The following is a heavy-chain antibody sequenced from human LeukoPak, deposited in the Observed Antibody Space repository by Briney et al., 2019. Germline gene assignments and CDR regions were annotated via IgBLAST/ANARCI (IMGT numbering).Heavy chain of an antibody. J-gene: IGHJ4*02. CDR1: GFTFSSYW. CDR2: IKQAGSEK. CDR3: ARGYYDSSGYYYDY. Sequence: GGSLRLSCIVSGFTFSSYWMTWVRQAPGKGLEWVANIKQAGSEKYYVDSVKGRFTISRDNAQNSLYLHMNSLRAEDTAVYYRARGYYDSSGYYYDYWGQGTLVTVSS. V-gene: IGHV3-7*04. D-gene: IGHD3-22*01.